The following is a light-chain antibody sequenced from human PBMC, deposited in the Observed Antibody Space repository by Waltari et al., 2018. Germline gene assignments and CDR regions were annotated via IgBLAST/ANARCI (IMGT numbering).Light chain of an antibody. J-gene: IGLJ3*02. V-gene: IGLV2-14*01. Sequence: QSALTQPASVSGSPGQSITISCTGTSSDIGFYNYVSWYHQHPGKAPKLRIYDVSEPPSGVSNRFSGSKSGNTASLTISGLQAEDEADYYCNSYAGSSSWVFGGGTKLTVL. CDR2: DVS. CDR3: NSYAGSSSWV. CDR1: SSDIGFYNY.